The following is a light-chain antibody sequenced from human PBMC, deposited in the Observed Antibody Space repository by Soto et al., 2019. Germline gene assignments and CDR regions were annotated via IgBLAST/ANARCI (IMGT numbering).Light chain of an antibody. CDR2: KAS. Sequence: QITQFPFTLAAFVGDRITIPLRASQRISYWLAWYQQKPGKAPKLLIYKASSLESGVPSRFSGSGSGTEFTLTISSLQPDDFATYYCQQYNSYSETFGQGTKVEVK. CDR1: QRISYW. J-gene: IGKJ1*01. CDR3: QQYNSYSET. V-gene: IGKV1-5*03.